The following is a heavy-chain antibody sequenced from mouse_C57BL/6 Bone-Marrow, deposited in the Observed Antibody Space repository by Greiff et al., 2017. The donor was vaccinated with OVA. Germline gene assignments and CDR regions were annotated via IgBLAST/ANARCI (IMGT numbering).Heavy chain of an antibody. D-gene: IGHD2-1*01. Sequence: QVQLQQSGAELARPGASVKMSCKASGYTFTSYTMHWVKQRPGQGLEWIGYINPSSGYTKYNQKFKDKATLTADKSSSTAYMQLSSLTSEDAAVYYCAREDGNWFAYWGQGTLVTGSA. CDR2: INPSSGYT. CDR1: GYTFTSYT. V-gene: IGHV1-4*01. J-gene: IGHJ3*01. CDR3: AREDGNWFAY.